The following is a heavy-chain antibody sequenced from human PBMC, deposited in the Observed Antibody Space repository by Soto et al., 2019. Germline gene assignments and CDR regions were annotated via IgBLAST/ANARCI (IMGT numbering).Heavy chain of an antibody. D-gene: IGHD3-16*01. J-gene: IGHJ5*02. V-gene: IGHV1-2*04. CDR1: GYTFTGYY. Sequence: ASVKVSCKASGYTFTGYYMHWVRQAPGQGLEWMGWINPNSGGTNYAQKFQGWVTMTRDTSISTAYMELSSLRLEDTAVYYCAKTSGYDYVWGSSGLDPWGQGTLVTVSS. CDR2: INPNSGGT. CDR3: AKTSGYDYVWGSSGLDP.